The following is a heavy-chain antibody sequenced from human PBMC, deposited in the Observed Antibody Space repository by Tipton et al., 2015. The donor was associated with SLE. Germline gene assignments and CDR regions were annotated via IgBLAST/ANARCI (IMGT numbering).Heavy chain of an antibody. V-gene: IGHV4-31*03. CDR2: IYYSGST. J-gene: IGHJ3*02. CDR3: AIAMGIGFDI. Sequence: TLSLTFTVSGGSISSSNYYWSWSRQPPGRGLEWFGFIYYSGSTYYNPSLTSRVTISVDTAKNQFSLKLSSVTAADTAVYYCAIAMGIGFDIWGQGTMVTVSS. CDR1: GGSISSSNYY. D-gene: IGHD7-27*01.